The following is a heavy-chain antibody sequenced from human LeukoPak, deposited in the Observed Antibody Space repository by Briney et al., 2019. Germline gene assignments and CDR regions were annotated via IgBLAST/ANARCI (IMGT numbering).Heavy chain of an antibody. CDR3: ARDIAAAGQPDY. D-gene: IGHD6-13*01. CDR1: GYTFTGYY. J-gene: IGHJ4*02. CDR2: INPNSGGT. Sequence: ASVKVSCKASGYTFTGYYMHWVRQAPGQGLEWMGWINPNSGGTNNAQKFQGRVTMTRDTSISTAYMELSRLRSDDTAVYYCARDIAAAGQPDYWGQGTLVTVSS. V-gene: IGHV1-2*02.